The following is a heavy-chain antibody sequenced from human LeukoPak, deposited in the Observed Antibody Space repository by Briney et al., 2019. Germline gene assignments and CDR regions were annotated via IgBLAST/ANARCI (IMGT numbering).Heavy chain of an antibody. CDR2: MNPNSGNT. J-gene: IGHJ3*02. V-gene: IGHV1-8*01. D-gene: IGHD3-22*01. CDR3: ATSRPSSGYYFYVAFDI. CDR1: GYTFTSYD. Sequence: ASVKVSCKASGYTFTSYDINWVRQATGQGLEWMGWMNPNSGNTGYAQKFQGRVTMTEDTSTDTAYMELSSLRSEDTAVYYCATSRPSSGYYFYVAFDIWGQGTMVTVSS.